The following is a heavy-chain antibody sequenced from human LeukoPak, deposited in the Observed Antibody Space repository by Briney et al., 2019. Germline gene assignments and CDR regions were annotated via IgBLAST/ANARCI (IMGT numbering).Heavy chain of an antibody. Sequence: PGRALRLPCAASELTVTTHDMNWLPRTPLKRLDQHPPISSSSNYKYYADSVKGRFTISRDNAKNSLYLQMNSLRAEDTAVYYCARGRMDDYGDYPDCWGQGTLVTVSS. CDR2: ISSSSNYK. CDR1: ELTVTTHD. D-gene: IGHD4-17*01. V-gene: IGHV3-21*01. J-gene: IGHJ4*02. CDR3: ARGRMDDYGDYPDC.